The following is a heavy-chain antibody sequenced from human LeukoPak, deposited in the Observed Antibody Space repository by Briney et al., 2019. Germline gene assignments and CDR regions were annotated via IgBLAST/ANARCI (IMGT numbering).Heavy chain of an antibody. J-gene: IGHJ2*01. V-gene: IGHV1-18*01. CDR1: GYTFTTHG. Sequence: ASVTLRLKASGYTFTTHGIAWVRQAPGQGLEWMGWISAHNGNTNYAQILQGRVTITTDTSTNTAYMELRSLRSDVRAVSYCERHGYFDFWGRGTLVTVSS. CDR3: ERHGYFDF. CDR2: ISAHNGNT.